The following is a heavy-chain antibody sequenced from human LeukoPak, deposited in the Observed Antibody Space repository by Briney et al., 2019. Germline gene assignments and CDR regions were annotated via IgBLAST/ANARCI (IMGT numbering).Heavy chain of an antibody. V-gene: IGHV3-23*01. CDR3: AKVGYCSSIGCFDAFDI. J-gene: IGHJ3*02. D-gene: IGHD2-2*01. Sequence: GGSLRLSCEVSGFIFSSCAMSWVRQAPGKGLEWVSSISGSGDATSYADSVKGRFSISRDNFKNTLSLQMSSLRAEDTAVYYCAKVGYCSSIGCFDAFDIWGQGTMVTVSS. CDR2: ISGSGDAT. CDR1: GFIFSSCA.